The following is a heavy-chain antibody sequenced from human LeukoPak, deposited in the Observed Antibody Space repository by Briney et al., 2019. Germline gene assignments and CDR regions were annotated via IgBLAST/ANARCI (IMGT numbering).Heavy chain of an antibody. Sequence: GGSLRLSCAASGFTFSSYSMNWVRQAPGKGLEWVSSISSSSSYIYYADSVKGRFTISRDNAKNSLYLQMSSLRAEDTAVYYCATRVYVPYAFDIWGQGTMVTVSS. D-gene: IGHD3-16*01. CDR1: GFTFSSYS. V-gene: IGHV3-21*01. CDR2: ISSSSSYI. CDR3: ATRVYVPYAFDI. J-gene: IGHJ3*02.